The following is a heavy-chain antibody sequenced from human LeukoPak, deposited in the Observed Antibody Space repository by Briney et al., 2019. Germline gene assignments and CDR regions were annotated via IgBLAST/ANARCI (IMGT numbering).Heavy chain of an antibody. CDR2: INPNSGGT. CDR1: GYTFTSYY. V-gene: IGHV1-2*02. CDR3: ARDMSVYAFDI. J-gene: IGHJ3*02. Sequence: ASVKVSCKTSGYTFTSYYMHWVRQAPGQGLEWMGWINPNSGGTNYAQEFQGRVTMTRDTSISTAYMELSRLRSDDTAVYYCARDMSVYAFDIWGQGTMVTVSS. D-gene: IGHD3-16*01.